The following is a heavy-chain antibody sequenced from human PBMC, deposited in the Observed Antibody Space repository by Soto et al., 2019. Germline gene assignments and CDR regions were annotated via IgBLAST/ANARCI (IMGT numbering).Heavy chain of an antibody. Sequence: QVQLVESGGGVVQPGRSLRLSCAASGFTFSSYGMHWVRQAPGKVLGWVAVISYDGSNKYYADSVKGRFTISRDNSKNTLYLQMNSLRAEDTAVYYCAKSQADSSSWYRYYYYYGMDVWGQGTTVTVSS. D-gene: IGHD6-13*01. CDR3: AKSQADSSSWYRYYYYYGMDV. V-gene: IGHV3-30*18. CDR1: GFTFSSYG. J-gene: IGHJ6*02. CDR2: ISYDGSNK.